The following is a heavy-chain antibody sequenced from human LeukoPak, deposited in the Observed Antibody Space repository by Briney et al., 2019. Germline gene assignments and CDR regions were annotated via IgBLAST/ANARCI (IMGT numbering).Heavy chain of an antibody. D-gene: IGHD5-18*01. V-gene: IGHV3-23*01. Sequence: GGSLRLSRAASGFTFSSYAMSWVRQAPGKGLEWVPAISGSGGSTYYADSVKGRFTISRDSSKNTLYLQMNSLRAEDTAVYYCAKMIGYSYGRWFDPWGQGTLVTVSS. CDR1: GFTFSSYA. J-gene: IGHJ5*02. CDR2: ISGSGGST. CDR3: AKMIGYSYGRWFDP.